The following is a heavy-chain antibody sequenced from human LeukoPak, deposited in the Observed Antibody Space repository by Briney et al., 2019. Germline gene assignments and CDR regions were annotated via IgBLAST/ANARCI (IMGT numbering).Heavy chain of an antibody. CDR2: ISYDGSNK. CDR3: AKEDETGYFDY. V-gene: IGHV3-30*18. CDR1: GFTFSSYG. D-gene: IGHD1-1*01. J-gene: IGHJ4*02. Sequence: GGSLRLSCAASGFTFSSYGMHWVRQAPGKGLEWVVVISYDGSNKYYADSVKGRFTISRDNSKNTLYLQMNSLRAEDTAVYYCAKEDETGYFDYWGQGTLVTVSS.